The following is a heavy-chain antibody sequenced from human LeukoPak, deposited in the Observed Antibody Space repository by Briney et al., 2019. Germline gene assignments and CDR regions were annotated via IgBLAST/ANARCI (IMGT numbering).Heavy chain of an antibody. J-gene: IGHJ4*02. CDR1: RFTFDSYA. Sequence: PGGSPRLSCSESAASRFTFDSYAMTWVRQAPGKGLEWVSTIVGSGGRTYYADSVKGRFTTSRDNSKNTLYLQMSSLRVEDTATYFCAKEGDDSGDYWDQGTLVTVSS. CDR2: IVGSGGRT. V-gene: IGHV3-23*01. D-gene: IGHD1-26*01. CDR3: AKEGDDSGDY.